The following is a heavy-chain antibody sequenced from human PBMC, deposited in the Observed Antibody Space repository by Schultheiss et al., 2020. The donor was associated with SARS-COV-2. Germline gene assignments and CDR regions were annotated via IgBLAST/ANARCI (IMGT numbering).Heavy chain of an antibody. Sequence: SETLSLTCTVSGGSISSYYWSWIRQPPGKGLEWIGYIYYSGSTNYNPSLKSRVPISVDTSKNQFSLKLSSVTAADTAVYYCARGAVVPAALYYFDYWGQGTLGTVSS. CDR2: IYYSGST. CDR1: GGSISSYY. D-gene: IGHD2-2*01. V-gene: IGHV4-59*01. CDR3: ARGAVVPAALYYFDY. J-gene: IGHJ4*02.